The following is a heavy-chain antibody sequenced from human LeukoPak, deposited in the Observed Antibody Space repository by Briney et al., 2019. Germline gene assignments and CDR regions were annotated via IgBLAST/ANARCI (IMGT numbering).Heavy chain of an antibody. CDR3: ARVGERYYYDSSGYSEFDI. V-gene: IGHV4-59*01. D-gene: IGHD3-22*01. Sequence: PSETLSLTCTDRDGSISSYYGSLIRQPLGKEMEWIGYIYYSGSTNYNPSLKSRVTISVDTSKNQFSLKLSSVTAADTAVYYCARVGERYYYDSSGYSEFDIWAQGTMVTVSS. CDR2: IYYSGST. J-gene: IGHJ3*02. CDR1: DGSISSYY.